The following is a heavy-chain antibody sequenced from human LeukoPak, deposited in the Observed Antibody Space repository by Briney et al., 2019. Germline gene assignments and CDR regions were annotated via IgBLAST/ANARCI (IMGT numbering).Heavy chain of an antibody. CDR1: GFTFSRSD. CDR3: ARGYDIENYYFDD. V-gene: IGHV3-13*01. D-gene: IGHD2-15*01. J-gene: IGHJ4*02. CDR2: IRTAGDA. Sequence: PGGSLRLSCATSGFTFSRSDMHWVRQVPGKGLEWVSTIRTAGDAFFPDSVRGRFTVSRENGKNSVYLQMHSLRAGDTAVYYCARGYDIENYYFDDWGQGTLVTVSS.